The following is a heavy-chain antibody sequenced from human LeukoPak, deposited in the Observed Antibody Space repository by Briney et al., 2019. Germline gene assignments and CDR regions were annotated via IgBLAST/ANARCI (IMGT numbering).Heavy chain of an antibody. V-gene: IGHV3-30-3*01. D-gene: IGHD5-18*01. J-gene: IGHJ2*01. Sequence: GGSLRLSCAASGFTFSSYTMHWVRQAPGKGLEWVAVISYDGSNSYYADSVKGRFTISRDNSKNTLYLQMNSLRAEDTAVYYCAGVDTAIIGDGLWYFDLWGRGTLVTVSS. CDR1: GFTFSSYT. CDR3: AGVDTAIIGDGLWYFDL. CDR2: ISYDGSNS.